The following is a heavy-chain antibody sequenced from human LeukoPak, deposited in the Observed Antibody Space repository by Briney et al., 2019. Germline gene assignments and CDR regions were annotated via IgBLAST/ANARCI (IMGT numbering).Heavy chain of an antibody. J-gene: IGHJ4*02. CDR1: GGSISSGGYS. CDR2: IYHSGST. D-gene: IGHD6-13*01. Sequence: SETLSLTCAVSGGSISSGGYSWSWIRQPPGKGLEWIGYIYHSGSTYYNPSLKRRVTISVDRSKNQFSLKLSSVTAADTAVYYCARGVPLYSSSWYVSHYDYWGQETLVTVSS. V-gene: IGHV4-30-2*01. CDR3: ARGVPLYSSSWYVSHYDY.